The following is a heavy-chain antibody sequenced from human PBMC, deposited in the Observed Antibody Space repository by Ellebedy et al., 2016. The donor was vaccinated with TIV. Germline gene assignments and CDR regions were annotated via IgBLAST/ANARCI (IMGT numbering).Heavy chain of an antibody. D-gene: IGHD5-24*01. CDR2: IYYSGNT. Sequence: MPSETLSLTCPLPGGSISSGDYSWSWIRQPPGKGLEWIGYIYYSGNTYHNPSLKSRVTISVDTSKNQFSLKLSSVTAADTAVYYWARGGDGYIHYWGQGTLVTVSS. CDR3: ARGGDGYIHY. V-gene: IGHV4-30-4*01. CDR1: GGSISSGDYS. J-gene: IGHJ4*02.